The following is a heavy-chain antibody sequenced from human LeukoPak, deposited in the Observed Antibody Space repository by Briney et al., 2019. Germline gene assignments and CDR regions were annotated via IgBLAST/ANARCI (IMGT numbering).Heavy chain of an antibody. D-gene: IGHD3-22*01. CDR3: ARGGPTYYYDSSGYYYGT. CDR1: AYTFTGYY. V-gene: IGHV1-2*06. Sequence: ASVKVSCKASAYTFTGYYMRWVRQAPGQGLEWMGRINPNSGGTNYAQKFQGRVTMTRDTSISTAYMEPSRLRSDDTAVYYCARGGPTYYYDSSGYYYGTWGQGNLVTLSS. CDR2: INPNSGGT. J-gene: IGHJ5*02.